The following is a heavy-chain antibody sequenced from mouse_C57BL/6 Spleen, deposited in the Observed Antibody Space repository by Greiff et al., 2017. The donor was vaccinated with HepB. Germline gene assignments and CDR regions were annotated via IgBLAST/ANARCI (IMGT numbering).Heavy chain of an antibody. D-gene: IGHD1-1*01. CDR1: GYSITSGYY. J-gene: IGHJ2*01. V-gene: IGHV3-6*01. CDR3: AREDGYFDH. Sequence: EVKLMESGPGLVKPSQSLSLTCSVTGYSITSGYYWNWIRQFPGNKLEWMGYISYDGSNNYNPSLKNRISITLDTSKNQFFLKLNSVTTEDTATYSCAREDGYFDHWGQATTLTVSS. CDR2: ISYDGSN.